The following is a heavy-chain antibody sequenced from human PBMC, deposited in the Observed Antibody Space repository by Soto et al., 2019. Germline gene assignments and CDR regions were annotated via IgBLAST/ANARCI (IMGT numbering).Heavy chain of an antibody. J-gene: IGHJ4*02. Sequence: SVKVSCKASGFTFTSSAVQWVRQARGQRLEWIGWIVVGSGNTNYAQKFQERVTITRDMSTSTAYMELSSLRSEGTAVYYCAVGDSSSYYFDYWGQGTLVTVSS. D-gene: IGHD6-13*01. CDR2: IVVGSGNT. V-gene: IGHV1-58*01. CDR1: GFTFTSSA. CDR3: AVGDSSSYYFDY.